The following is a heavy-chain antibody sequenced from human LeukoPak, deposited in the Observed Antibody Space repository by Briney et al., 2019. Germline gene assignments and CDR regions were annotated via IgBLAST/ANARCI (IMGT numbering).Heavy chain of an antibody. Sequence: QPGGSLRLSCAASGFTFSSYDMHWVRQATRKGLEWVSAIGTAGDTYYPGSVKGRFTISRDNSKNTLYLQMNSLRAEDTAVYYCASEVSIGGALDYWGQGTLVTVSS. D-gene: IGHD3-10*01. J-gene: IGHJ4*02. CDR1: GFTFSSYD. V-gene: IGHV3-13*01. CDR3: ASEVSIGGALDY. CDR2: IGTAGDT.